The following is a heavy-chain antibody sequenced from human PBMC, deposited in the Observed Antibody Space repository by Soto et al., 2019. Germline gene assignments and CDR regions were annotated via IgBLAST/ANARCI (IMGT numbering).Heavy chain of an antibody. J-gene: IGHJ4*02. V-gene: IGHV1-69*01. CDR2: IVPIYRTA. CDR1: GGTFSSYR. CDR3: VRDSGAKLSRS. D-gene: IGHD3-10*01. Sequence: QVQLVQSGAEVKKPGSSVKVSCKASGGTFSSYRINWVRQAPGQGLEWVGGIVPIYRTADYAQKCQGRVTITADESARTSYMELRSLKSQDTAVYYCVRDSGAKLSRSWGQGTLVTVSS.